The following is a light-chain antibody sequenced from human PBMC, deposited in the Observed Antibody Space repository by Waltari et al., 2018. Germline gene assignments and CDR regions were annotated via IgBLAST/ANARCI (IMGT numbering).Light chain of an antibody. CDR3: AAWDDSLSGYVV. J-gene: IGLJ2*01. Sequence: QSVLTQTPSASGTPGQTVTISCSGGSSNIGRHTVNWYQHLPGSAPKLLIFSNLQRPSGVPDRFSGSKSGTSASLAISGLQSEDEGDYYCAAWDDSLSGYVVFGGGTKLTVL. CDR2: SNL. V-gene: IGLV1-44*01. CDR1: SSNIGRHT.